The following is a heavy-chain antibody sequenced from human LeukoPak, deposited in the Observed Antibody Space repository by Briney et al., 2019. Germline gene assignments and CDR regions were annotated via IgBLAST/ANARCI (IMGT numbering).Heavy chain of an antibody. CDR1: GGSISSGGYY. CDR2: IYYSGST. V-gene: IGHV4-31*03. D-gene: IGHD2-2*01. J-gene: IGHJ6*02. CDR3: AREYNVVVPAGNYYGVDV. Sequence: SETLSLTCTVSGGSISSGGYYWSWIRQHPGKGLEWIGYIYYSGSTYYNPSLKSRVTISVDTSKNQFSLKLSSVTAADTAVYYCAREYNVVVPAGNYYGVDVWGQGTTVTVSS.